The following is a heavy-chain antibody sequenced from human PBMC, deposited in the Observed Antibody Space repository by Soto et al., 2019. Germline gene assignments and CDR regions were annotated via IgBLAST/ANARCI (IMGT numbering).Heavy chain of an antibody. D-gene: IGHD3-3*01. Sequence: SETLSLTCTVSGGSISSYYWSWIRQPPGKGLEWIGYIYYSGSTNYNPSLKSRVTISVDTSKNQFSLKLSSVTAADTAVYFCARDSVTIFGNPRGWFDPWGQGTLVTVSS. V-gene: IGHV4-59*01. CDR3: ARDSVTIFGNPRGWFDP. CDR1: GGSISSYY. CDR2: IYYSGST. J-gene: IGHJ5*02.